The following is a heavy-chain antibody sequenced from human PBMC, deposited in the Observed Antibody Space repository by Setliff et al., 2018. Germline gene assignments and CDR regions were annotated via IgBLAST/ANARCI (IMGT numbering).Heavy chain of an antibody. CDR2: IYYSGNT. CDR3: ARVRMVQGYYEFDY. J-gene: IGHJ4*02. Sequence: SETLSLTCTVSGGSISSSGYYWGWIRQPPGKGLEWIGNIYYSGNTNYNPSLKSRVAMSVDTSKNQFSLKLTSVTAADTAAYYCARVRMVQGYYEFDYWGQGTLVTVSS. V-gene: IGHV4-39*07. D-gene: IGHD3-10*01. CDR1: GGSISSSGYY.